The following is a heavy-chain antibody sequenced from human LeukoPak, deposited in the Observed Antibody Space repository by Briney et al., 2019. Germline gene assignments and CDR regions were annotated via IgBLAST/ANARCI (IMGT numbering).Heavy chain of an antibody. CDR1: GGSFSGYY. CDR2: INHSGST. V-gene: IGHV4-34*01. D-gene: IGHD4-23*01. Sequence: SETLSLTCAVYGGSFSGYYRSWIRQPPGKGLEWIGEINHSGSTNYNPSLKSRVTISVDTSKNQFSLKLSSVTAADTAVYYCARDGGTSGLANWFDPWGQGTLVTVSS. J-gene: IGHJ5*02. CDR3: ARDGGTSGLANWFDP.